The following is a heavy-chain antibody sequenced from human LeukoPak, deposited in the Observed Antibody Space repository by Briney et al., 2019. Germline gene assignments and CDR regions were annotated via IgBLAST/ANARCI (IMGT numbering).Heavy chain of an antibody. CDR3: ARREANMDFDYFDS. CDR2: VYYGGSS. J-gene: IGHJ4*02. CDR1: GASISSVY. Sequence: KPSETLSLTCTVSGASISSVYWSWIRQPPGKGPEWIGYVYYGGSSKYNPSLKSRVTISVDTSKSQFSLKLNSVTAADTALYYCARREANMDFDYFDSWGQGTLVTVSS. D-gene: IGHD2-2*03. V-gene: IGHV4-59*01.